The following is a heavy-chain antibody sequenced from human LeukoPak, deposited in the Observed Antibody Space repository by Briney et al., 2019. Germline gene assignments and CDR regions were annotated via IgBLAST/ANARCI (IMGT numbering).Heavy chain of an antibody. D-gene: IGHD3-16*02. J-gene: IGHJ4*02. CDR3: ARVPLGELSFFDY. CDR1: GFTFSSYE. CDR2: ISSSGSTI. Sequence: PGGSLRLSCAASGFTFSSYEMNWVRQAPGKGLEWVSYISSSGSTIYYADSVKGRFTLSRDNAKNSLYLQMNSLRAEDTAVYYCARVPLGELSFFDYWGQGTLVTVSS. V-gene: IGHV3-48*03.